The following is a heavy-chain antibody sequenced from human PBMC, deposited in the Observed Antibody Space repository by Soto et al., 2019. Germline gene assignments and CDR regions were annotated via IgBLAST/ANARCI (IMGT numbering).Heavy chain of an antibody. J-gene: IGHJ4*02. Sequence: QVQLVQSGAEVKKPGASVKVSCKASGYTFTSYAMHWVRQAPGQRLEWMGWINAGNGNTKYSQKFQGRVTITRVTSASTAYMELSSLRSEDTAVYYCARDRYVGVGYFDYWGQGTLVTVSS. CDR3: ARDRYVGVGYFDY. CDR2: INAGNGNT. V-gene: IGHV1-3*01. CDR1: GYTFTSYA. D-gene: IGHD3-3*01.